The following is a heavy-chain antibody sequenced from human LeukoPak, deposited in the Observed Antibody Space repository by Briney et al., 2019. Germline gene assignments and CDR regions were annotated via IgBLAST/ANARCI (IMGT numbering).Heavy chain of an antibody. CDR3: ARGPITGYSYGPEDY. V-gene: IGHV1-2*02. J-gene: IGHJ4*02. D-gene: IGHD5-18*01. CDR2: INPNSADT. Sequence: GASVKVSCKASGYTFSDSYIHWVRQAPGQGLEWMGWINPNSADTNSAQKFQGRVTMTRDTSISTAYMELSRLRSDDTAVYYCARGPITGYSYGPEDYWGQGTLVTVSS. CDR1: GYTFSDSY.